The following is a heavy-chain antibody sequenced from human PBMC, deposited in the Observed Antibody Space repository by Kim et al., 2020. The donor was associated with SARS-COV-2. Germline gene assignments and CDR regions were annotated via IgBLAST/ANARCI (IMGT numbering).Heavy chain of an antibody. CDR3: ARKGYSSSWKTYYGMAV. J-gene: IGHJ6*01. D-gene: IGHD6-13*01. CDR2: ISYDGSNK. Sequence: GGSLRLSCAASGFTFSSYAMHWVRQAPGKGLEWVAVISYDGSNKYYADSVKGRFTISRDNSKNTLYLQMNSLRAEDKAVYYCARKGYSSSWKTYYGMAV. V-gene: IGHV3-30*04. CDR1: GFTFSSYA.